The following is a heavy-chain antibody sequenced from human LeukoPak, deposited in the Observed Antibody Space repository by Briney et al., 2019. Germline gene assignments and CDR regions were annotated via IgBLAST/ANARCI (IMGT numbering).Heavy chain of an antibody. CDR3: AITRRGWGSHLDY. CDR2: IIPILGIA. Sequence: GSSVKVSCKASGGTFSSYAISWVRQAPGQGLEWMGRIIPILGIANYAQKFQGRVTMTRDTSISTAYMELSRLRSDDTAVYYCAITRRGWGSHLDYWGQGTLVTVSS. V-gene: IGHV1-69*04. CDR1: GGTFSSYA. J-gene: IGHJ4*02. D-gene: IGHD6-19*01.